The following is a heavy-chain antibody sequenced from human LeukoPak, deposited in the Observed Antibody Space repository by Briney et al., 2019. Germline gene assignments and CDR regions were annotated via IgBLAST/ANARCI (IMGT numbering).Heavy chain of an antibody. V-gene: IGHV3-11*06. J-gene: IGHJ6*02. D-gene: IGHD2-21*02. CDR1: GFXFSDYY. CDR3: AGATIDRLGGDSPYYCYYGMDV. Sequence: PGGSLRLSCAASGFXFSDYYISWIRQAPGKGLEWVSLMSSSSSYTNYADSVKGRFTISRDNAKNSLYLQMNSLRAEDTAVYYCAGATIDRLGGDSPYYCYYGMDVWGQGTTVTVSS. CDR2: MSSSSSYT.